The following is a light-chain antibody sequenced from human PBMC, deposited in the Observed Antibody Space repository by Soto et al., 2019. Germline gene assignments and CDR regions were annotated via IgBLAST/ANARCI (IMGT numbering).Light chain of an antibody. Sequence: EMVLTQSPATLSLSPGERATLSCRASPSVTNFLAWYQQKPGQAPRLLIYGAFNRATGIPARFSGSGSGTDFTLTISSLEPEDSAVYYCQQRNVWPPVTFGQGTKVDIK. V-gene: IGKV3-11*01. CDR2: GAF. J-gene: IGKJ1*01. CDR3: QQRNVWPPVT. CDR1: PSVTNF.